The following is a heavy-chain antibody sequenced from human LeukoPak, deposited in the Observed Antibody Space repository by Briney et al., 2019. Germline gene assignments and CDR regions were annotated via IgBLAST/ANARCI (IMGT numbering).Heavy chain of an antibody. J-gene: IGHJ6*02. CDR1: GFTFSSYA. V-gene: IGHV3-48*03. Sequence: PGGSLRLSCAASGFTFSSYAMNWVRQAPGKGLEWVSYITNNGTTIYYADSVKGRFTISRDNAENSLYLQMNSLRAVDTAIYYCARDQWLAYYYHGMDVWGQGTTVTVSS. CDR2: ITNNGTTI. D-gene: IGHD6-19*01. CDR3: ARDQWLAYYYHGMDV.